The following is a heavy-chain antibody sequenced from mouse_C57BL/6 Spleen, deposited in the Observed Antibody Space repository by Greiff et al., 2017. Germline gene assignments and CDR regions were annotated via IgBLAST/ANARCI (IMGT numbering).Heavy chain of an antibody. CDR3: ARDRNRSGFAY. CDR1: GFTFSSYA. Sequence: DVMLVESGGGLVKPGGSLKPSCAASGFTFSSYAMSWVRQTPEKRLEWVATISDGGSYTYYPDNVKGRFTISRDNAKNNLYLQMSHLKSEDTAMYYCARDRNRSGFAYWGQGTLVTVSA. J-gene: IGHJ3*01. V-gene: IGHV5-4*01. CDR2: ISDGGSYT.